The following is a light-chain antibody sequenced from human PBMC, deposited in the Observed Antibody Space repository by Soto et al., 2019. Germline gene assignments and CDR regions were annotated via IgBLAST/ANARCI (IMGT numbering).Light chain of an antibody. Sequence: QAVVTQEPSLTVSPGGTGTLTCGSSTGAVTSVHYPYCFQQKPGQAPRTLIYGTSNKHSCTPARFSGSVLGGNAALTLSGEQPVDQTDYYCLLSNSCADVFGSGTKLT. CDR2: GTS. V-gene: IGLV7-46*01. J-gene: IGLJ1*01. CDR1: TGAVTSVHY. CDR3: LLSNSCADV.